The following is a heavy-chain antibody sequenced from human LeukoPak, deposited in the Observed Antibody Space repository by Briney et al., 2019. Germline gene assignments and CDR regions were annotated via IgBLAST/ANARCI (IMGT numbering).Heavy chain of an antibody. CDR2: IKQDGSEK. Sequence: GGSLRLSCAASGFTFSSYWMSWVRQAPGKGLEWVANIKQDGSEKYYVDSVKGRFTISRDNAKNSLYLQMNSLRAEDAAVYYCARDGGYCSGGSCYSYYFDYWGQGTLVTVSS. V-gene: IGHV3-7*01. D-gene: IGHD2-15*01. CDR1: GFTFSSYW. CDR3: ARDGGYCSGGSCYSYYFDY. J-gene: IGHJ4*02.